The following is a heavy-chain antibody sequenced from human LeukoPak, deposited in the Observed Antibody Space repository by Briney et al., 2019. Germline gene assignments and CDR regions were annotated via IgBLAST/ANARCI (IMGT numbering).Heavy chain of an antibody. V-gene: IGHV4-4*07. CDR3: ARRTGFYTTYYMYV. CDR2: IRTDGTT. CDR1: GDSMGNFY. Sequence: PSETLSLTCSVSGDSMGNFYWNWLRQPAGKGLEWIGRIRTDGTTYANPSFESAVTMSVDTSNNHISLRLSSATAADTAVYYCARRTGFYTTYYMYVWGKGTTVTVSS. J-gene: IGHJ6*03. D-gene: IGHD3-9*01.